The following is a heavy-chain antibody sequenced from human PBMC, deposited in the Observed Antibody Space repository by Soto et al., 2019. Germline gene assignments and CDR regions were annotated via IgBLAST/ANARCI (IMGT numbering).Heavy chain of an antibody. D-gene: IGHD2-2*01. Sequence: GGSLRLSCAASGFTFSSYAMTWVRQAPGKGLEWVSAISGSGGSTYYADSVKGRFTISRDNPKNTLYLQMNSLRAEDTAVYYCAKERYCSSTSCYTYYYYGMDVWRQGTTVTVSS. J-gene: IGHJ6*02. V-gene: IGHV3-23*01. CDR1: GFTFSSYA. CDR3: AKERYCSSTSCYTYYYYGMDV. CDR2: ISGSGGST.